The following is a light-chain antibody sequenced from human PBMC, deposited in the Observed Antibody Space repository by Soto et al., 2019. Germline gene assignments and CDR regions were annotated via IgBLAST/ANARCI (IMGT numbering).Light chain of an antibody. CDR3: SSYGGYNNVV. J-gene: IGLJ1*01. Sequence: QSLLTEPPCASVSPGQSVTVSCTGTSSDVGGYNYFSWFQQHPGKAPKLIIHEVNQRPSGVPDRFSVSKSGNTASLTVSGLQAEDEGTYYCSSYGGYNNVVFGTGTKVTVL. CDR2: EVN. CDR1: SSDVGGYNY. V-gene: IGLV2-8*01.